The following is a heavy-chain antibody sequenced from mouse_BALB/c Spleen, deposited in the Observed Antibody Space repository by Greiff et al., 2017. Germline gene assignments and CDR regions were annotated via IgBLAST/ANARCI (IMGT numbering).Heavy chain of an antibody. CDR1: GFNIKDTY. CDR3: ARRGDEDYAMDY. Sequence: EVHLVESGAELVKPGASVKLSCTASGFNIKDTYMHWVKQRPEQGLEWIGRIDPANGNTKYDPKFQGKATITADTSSNTAYLQLSSLTSEDTAVYYCARRGDEDYAMDYWGQGTSVTVSS. CDR2: IDPANGNT. D-gene: IGHD3-3*01. V-gene: IGHV14-3*02. J-gene: IGHJ4*01.